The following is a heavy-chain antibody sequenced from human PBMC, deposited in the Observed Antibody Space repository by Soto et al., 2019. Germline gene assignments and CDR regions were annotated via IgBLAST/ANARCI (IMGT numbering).Heavy chain of an antibody. CDR2: INPSGGST. D-gene: IGHD3-3*01. J-gene: IGHJ4*02. CDR1: GYTFTSYY. V-gene: IGHV1-46*01. CDR3: ARDPWNY. Sequence: ASVKVSCKASGYTFTSYYMHWVRQAPGQGLEWMAIINPSGGSTSYAQKFQGRVTMTRDTSTSTVYMGLSSLTSEDTAVYFCARDPWNYWGQGTLVTVSS.